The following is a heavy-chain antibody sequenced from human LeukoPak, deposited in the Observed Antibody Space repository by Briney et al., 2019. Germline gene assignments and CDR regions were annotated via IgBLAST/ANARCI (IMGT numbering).Heavy chain of an antibody. V-gene: IGHV3-33*01. CDR2: IWNDGNNK. D-gene: IGHD3-9*01. CDR3: TRDLMDYDVSTGLHHYYMDV. J-gene: IGHJ6*02. Sequence: PGRSLRLSCAASGFTFSWNGMHWVRQAPGKGLEWVAVIWNDGNNKYYADSVKGRFTISRDNSKNTLYLQMNSLRVEDTAVYYCTRDLMDYDVSTGLHHYYMDVWGQGTTVTVSS. CDR1: GFTFSWNG.